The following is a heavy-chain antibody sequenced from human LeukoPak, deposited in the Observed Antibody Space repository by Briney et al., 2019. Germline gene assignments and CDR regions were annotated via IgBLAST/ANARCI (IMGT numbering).Heavy chain of an antibody. J-gene: IGHJ4*02. Sequence: PGGSLRLSCAASGFTFSSYAMSWVRQAPGKGLEWVSAISGSSSSTYYADSVKGRFTTSRDNSKHTLYLQMNSLRAEDTAVYYCAKDQKRTCGGDCSAYWGQGTLVTVSS. CDR1: GFTFSSYA. CDR3: AKDQKRTCGGDCSAY. CDR2: ISGSSSST. D-gene: IGHD2-21*02. V-gene: IGHV3-23*01.